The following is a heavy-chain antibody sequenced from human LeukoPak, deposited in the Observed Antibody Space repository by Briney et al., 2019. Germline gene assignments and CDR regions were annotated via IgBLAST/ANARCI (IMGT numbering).Heavy chain of an antibody. J-gene: IGHJ5*02. Sequence: PGGSLSLSCAASGFTYSTYAMIWVPQAPGKGVEWVSGIRGSGSSTYSADSVRRRILISRDNSKNTLYLQMTGLRAEDTAVYYCPKARDFDFWSGYSNWFDPWGQGTLVTVSS. V-gene: IGHV3-23*01. D-gene: IGHD3-3*01. CDR1: GFTYSTYA. CDR2: IRGSGSST. CDR3: PKARDFDFWSGYSNWFDP.